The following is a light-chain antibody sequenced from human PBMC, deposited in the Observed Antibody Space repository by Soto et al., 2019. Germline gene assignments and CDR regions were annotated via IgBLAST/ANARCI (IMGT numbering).Light chain of an antibody. CDR2: KAS. CDR1: QSISTW. CDR3: QQYSSYSFT. V-gene: IGKV1-5*03. Sequence: DIQMTQSPFTLSASVGDRVTITCRASQSISTWLAWYQQKPGNAPKLLIHKASTLESGVPSRFSGSQSGTEFTLTISSLQPDDFATYFCQQYSSYSFTFGQGTKLEI. J-gene: IGKJ2*01.